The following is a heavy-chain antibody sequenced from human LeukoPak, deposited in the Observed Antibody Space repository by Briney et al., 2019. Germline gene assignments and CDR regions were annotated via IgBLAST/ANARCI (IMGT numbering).Heavy chain of an antibody. J-gene: IGHJ4*02. CDR1: GSTFSSYS. V-gene: IGHV3-21*01. CDR3: ARDGKSSSWYDY. Sequence: GGSLRLSCAASGSTFSSYSMNWVRQAPGKGLEWVSSISSSSSYIYYADSVKGRFTISRDNAKNSLYLQMNSLRAEDTAVYYCARDGKSSSWYDYWGQGTLVTVSS. D-gene: IGHD6-13*01. CDR2: ISSSSSYI.